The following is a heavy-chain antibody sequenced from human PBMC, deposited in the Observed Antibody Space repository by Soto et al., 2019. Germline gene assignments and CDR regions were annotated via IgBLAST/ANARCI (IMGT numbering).Heavy chain of an antibody. CDR3: AREYYYGSGSPPWFDP. CDR2: ISSSSSYI. CDR1: GFTFSSYS. V-gene: IGHV3-21*01. Sequence: PGGSLRLSCAASGFTFSSYSMNWVRQAPGKGLEWVSSISSSSSYIYYADSVKGRFTISRDNAKNSLYLQMNSLRAEDTAVYYCAREYYYGSGSPPWFDPWGQGTLVTVSS. J-gene: IGHJ5*02. D-gene: IGHD3-10*01.